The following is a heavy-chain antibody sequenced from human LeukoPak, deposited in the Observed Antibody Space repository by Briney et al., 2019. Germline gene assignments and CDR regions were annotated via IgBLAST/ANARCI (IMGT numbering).Heavy chain of an antibody. CDR1: GFTFSSYS. Sequence: GGSPRLSCAASGFTFSSYSMNWVRQAPGKGLEWVSSISSSSHIYYADSVKGRFTISRDNAKNSLYLQMNSLRAEDTAVYYCARGDKSSGWYFFDYWGQGTLVTVSS. CDR2: ISSSSHI. V-gene: IGHV3-21*01. J-gene: IGHJ4*02. D-gene: IGHD6-19*01. CDR3: ARGDKSSGWYFFDY.